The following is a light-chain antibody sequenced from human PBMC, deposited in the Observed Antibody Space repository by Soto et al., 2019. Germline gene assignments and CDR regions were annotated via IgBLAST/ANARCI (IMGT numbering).Light chain of an antibody. CDR2: GNS. J-gene: IGLJ2*01. Sequence: QLVLTQPPSVSGAPGQRVTISCTGSSSNIGAGYDVHWYQQLPGTAPKLLIYGNSNRPSGVPDRFSGSKSGISASLAITGLQAEDEADYYCQSYDSSLSGSVVFGGGTKLTVL. CDR1: SSNIGAGYD. V-gene: IGLV1-40*01. CDR3: QSYDSSLSGSVV.